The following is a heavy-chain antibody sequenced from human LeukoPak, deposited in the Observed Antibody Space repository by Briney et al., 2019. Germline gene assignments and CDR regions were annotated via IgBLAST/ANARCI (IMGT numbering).Heavy chain of an antibody. J-gene: IGHJ4*02. CDR3: ANGGGDPHHYFDY. CDR2: INHSGSI. Sequence: PSETLSLTCAVYGGSFSGYYWSWIRQPPGKGLEWIGEINHSGSINYNPSLKSRVTISVDTSKNQFSLKLSSVTAADTAVYYCANGGGDPHHYFDYWGQGTLVTVSS. V-gene: IGHV4-34*01. CDR1: GGSFSGYY. D-gene: IGHD2-21*02.